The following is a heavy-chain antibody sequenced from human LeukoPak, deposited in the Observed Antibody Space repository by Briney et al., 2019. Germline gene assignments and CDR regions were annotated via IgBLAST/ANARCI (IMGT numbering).Heavy chain of an antibody. D-gene: IGHD6-19*01. J-gene: IGHJ4*02. CDR2: INPSGGST. Sequence: ASVKVSCKASGYTFTSYYMHWVRQAPGQGLEWMGIINPSGGSTSYAQKFQGGVTMTRDMSTSTVYMELSSLRSEDTAVYYCARAESLILAVAGIDYWGQGTLVTVSS. V-gene: IGHV1-46*01. CDR1: GYTFTSYY. CDR3: ARAESLILAVAGIDY.